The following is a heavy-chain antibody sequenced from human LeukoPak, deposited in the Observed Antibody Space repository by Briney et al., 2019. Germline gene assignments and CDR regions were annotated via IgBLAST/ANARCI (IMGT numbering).Heavy chain of an antibody. Sequence: GGSLRLSCAASGFTFSIYAMSWVRQAPGKGLEWVSAISGSGVSTYYADSVKGRFTISRDNSKNALYLQMNSLRVEDTAVYYCAKGLKTLGDYWGQGTLVTVSS. CDR3: AKGLKTLGDY. D-gene: IGHD3-16*01. CDR1: GFTFSIYA. CDR2: ISGSGVST. J-gene: IGHJ4*02. V-gene: IGHV3-23*01.